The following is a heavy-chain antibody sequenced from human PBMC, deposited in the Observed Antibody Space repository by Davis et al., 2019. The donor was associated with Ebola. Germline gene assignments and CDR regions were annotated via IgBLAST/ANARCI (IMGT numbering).Heavy chain of an antibody. V-gene: IGHV3-9*01. D-gene: IGHD3-10*01. CDR3: AKHFYGTGRYIDA. CDR2: TTLNSGTT. Sequence: PAGSLSLSCALSGRTFADYAMHCFRQAPGKWLEWVSGTTLNSGTTAYADSVKGRFTISRDNAKDSLYVQMNSLRTEDTAFYYCAKHFYGTGRYIDAWGQGTLVAVSS. J-gene: IGHJ5*02. CDR1: GRTFADYA.